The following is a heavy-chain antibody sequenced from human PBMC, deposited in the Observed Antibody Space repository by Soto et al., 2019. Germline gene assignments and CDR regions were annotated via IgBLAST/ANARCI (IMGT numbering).Heavy chain of an antibody. CDR1: GGSISSYY. J-gene: IGHJ5*02. Sequence: PSETLSLTCTVSGGSISSYYWSWIRQPPGKGLEWIGYIYYSGSTSYNPSLKSRVTISVDTSNNQFSLKLSSVTAADTAVYYCARGAYDILTGPQGWFDPWGRGTLVTVS. CDR2: IYYSGST. V-gene: IGHV4-59*01. D-gene: IGHD3-9*01. CDR3: ARGAYDILTGPQGWFDP.